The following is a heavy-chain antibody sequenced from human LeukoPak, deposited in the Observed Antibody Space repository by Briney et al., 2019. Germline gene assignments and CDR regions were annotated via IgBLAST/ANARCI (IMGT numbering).Heavy chain of an antibody. CDR2: IYYSGST. D-gene: IGHD3-22*01. CDR3: ARLPFYDSSGY. J-gene: IGHJ4*02. V-gene: IGHV4-59*08. CDR1: GGSISSYY. Sequence: SSETLSLTCTVSGGSISSYYWSWIRQPPGKGLEWIGYIYYSGSTNYNLSLKSRVTISVDTSKNQFSLKLSSVTAADTAVYYCARLPFYDSSGYWGQGTLVTVSS.